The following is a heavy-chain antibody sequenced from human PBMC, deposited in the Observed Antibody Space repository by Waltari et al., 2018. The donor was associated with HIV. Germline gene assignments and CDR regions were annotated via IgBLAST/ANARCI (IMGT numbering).Heavy chain of an antibody. V-gene: IGHV4-59*11. CDR2: VHYTGTT. CDR3: ARVKAYYYDNSGFYFFDY. D-gene: IGHD3-22*01. J-gene: IGHJ4*02. Sequence: QVHLQESGPGLVKPSETLSLTCSVSGASISAHHWPWIRQTPGKGLEWIGNVHYTGTTKYNPSLMSRVAISVDTSQAQFSLRLNSVTAADTAVYYCARVKAYYYDNSGFYFFDYWGRGSLVTVSS. CDR1: GASISAHH.